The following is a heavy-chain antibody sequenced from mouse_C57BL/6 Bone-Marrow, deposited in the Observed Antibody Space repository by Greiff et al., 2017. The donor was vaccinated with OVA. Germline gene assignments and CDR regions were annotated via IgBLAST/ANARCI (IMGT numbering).Heavy chain of an antibody. D-gene: IGHD2-3*01. CDR3: AKWLLRTLFDY. CDR1: GYTFTSYW. V-gene: IGHV1-64*01. CDR2: IHTNSGST. J-gene: IGHJ2*01. Sequence: VQLQQPGAELVKPGASVKLSCKASGYTFTSYWMHWVKQRPGQGLEWLGMIHTNSGSTNYNEKFKSKATLTVDKSTSTAYMLLSSLTSEDSAVYCCAKWLLRTLFDYWGQGTTLTVSS.